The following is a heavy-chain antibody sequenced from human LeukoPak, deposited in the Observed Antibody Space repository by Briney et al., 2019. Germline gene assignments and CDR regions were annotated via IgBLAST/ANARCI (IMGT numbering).Heavy chain of an antibody. J-gene: IGHJ6*03. CDR1: GFTFSDYY. CDR2: ISSSGSTI. V-gene: IGHV3-11*04. D-gene: IGHD6-13*01. Sequence: PGGSLRLSCAASGFTFSDYYMSWIRQAPGKGVEWVSYISSSGSTIYYADSVKGRFTISRDNAKNSLYLQMNSLRAEDTAVYYCARAAAGRDGYYYYYYYMDVWGKGTTVTVSS. CDR3: ARAAAGRDGYYYYYYYMDV.